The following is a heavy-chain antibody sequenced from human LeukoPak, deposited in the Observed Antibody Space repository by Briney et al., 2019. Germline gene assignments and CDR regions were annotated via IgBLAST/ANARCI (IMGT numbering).Heavy chain of an antibody. CDR3: ARDPGYLQSDY. CDR2: MHPNSGVT. D-gene: IGHD4-11*01. J-gene: IGHJ4*02. V-gene: IGHV1-2*02. CDR1: GYTFTGYW. Sequence: ASVKVSCKASGYTFTGYWIHWVRRAPGQGLEWMGCMHPNSGVTGYAQRFQGRVTMTRDTSNSTAYMDLSSLRSDDTAVYYCARDPGYLQSDYWGQGTLVTVPS.